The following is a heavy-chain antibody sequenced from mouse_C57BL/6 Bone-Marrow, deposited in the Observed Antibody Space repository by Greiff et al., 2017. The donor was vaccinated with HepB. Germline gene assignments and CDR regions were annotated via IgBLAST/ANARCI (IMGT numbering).Heavy chain of an antibody. CDR2: ISSGSSTI. CDR3: ADYGKGLGFAY. D-gene: IGHD2-1*01. J-gene: IGHJ3*01. V-gene: IGHV5-17*01. Sequence: DVHLVESGGGLVKPGGSLKPSCAASGFTFSDYGMHWVRQAPEKGLEWVAYISSGSSTIYYADTVKGRFTISRDNAKNTLFLQMTSLRSEDTAMYYCADYGKGLGFAYWGQGTLVTVSA. CDR1: GFTFSDYG.